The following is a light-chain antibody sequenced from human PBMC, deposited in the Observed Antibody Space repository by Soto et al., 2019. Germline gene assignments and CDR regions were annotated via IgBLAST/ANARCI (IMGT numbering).Light chain of an antibody. Sequence: DIVMTQSPDSLAVSLGERATINCKSSQNVLYNSNKKNYLAWYQQKLGQPPKLLIYWASTRESGVPDRFSGSGYGTDFTLTISSLQAEDVAVYYCQQYYTTPLSFGGGTKVEIK. CDR1: QNVLYNSNKKNY. V-gene: IGKV4-1*01. CDR3: QQYYTTPLS. CDR2: WAS. J-gene: IGKJ4*01.